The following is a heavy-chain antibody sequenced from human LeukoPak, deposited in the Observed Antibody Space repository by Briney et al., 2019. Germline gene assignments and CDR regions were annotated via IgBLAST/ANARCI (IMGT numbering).Heavy chain of an antibody. Sequence: AASVKVSCKASGYTFTGYYMHWVRQAPGQGLEWMGWIDPNSGGTNYAQKFQGRVTMTRDTSISTAYMELSRLRSEDTAVYYCAREKGYSGYGPFDYWGQGTLVTVSS. CDR1: GYTFTGYY. V-gene: IGHV1-2*02. CDR2: IDPNSGGT. J-gene: IGHJ4*02. CDR3: AREKGYSGYGPFDY. D-gene: IGHD5-12*01.